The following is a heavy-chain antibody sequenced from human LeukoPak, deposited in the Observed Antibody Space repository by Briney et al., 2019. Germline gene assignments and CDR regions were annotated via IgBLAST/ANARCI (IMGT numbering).Heavy chain of an antibody. J-gene: IGHJ4*02. V-gene: IGHV3-20*04. CDR3: ARDISYYGSGSSTGY. CDR2: INWNGGST. CDR1: GFTFDDYG. D-gene: IGHD3-10*01. Sequence: GGSLRLSCAASGFTFDDYGMSWVRQAPGKGLEWVSGINWNGGSTGYADSVKGRFTISRDNAKNSLYLQMNSLRAEDTALYYCARDISYYGSGSSTGYWGQGTLVTVSS.